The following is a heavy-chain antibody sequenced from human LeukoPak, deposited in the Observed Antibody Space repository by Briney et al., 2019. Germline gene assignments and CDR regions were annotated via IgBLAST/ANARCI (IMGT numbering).Heavy chain of an antibody. CDR1: GGSISSHY. CDR3: ARSLSTGPSAAGDAFYFYYGMDV. CDR2: IHYSEST. Sequence: SETLSLTCNVSGGSISSHYWSWIRQPPGKGLEWIAYIHYSESTNYNPSLTSRVTISVDTSKNQFSLKLTSVTAADTAVYYCARSLSTGPSAAGDAFYFYYGMDVWGQGTTVTVSS. D-gene: IGHD6-13*01. V-gene: IGHV4-59*11. J-gene: IGHJ6*02.